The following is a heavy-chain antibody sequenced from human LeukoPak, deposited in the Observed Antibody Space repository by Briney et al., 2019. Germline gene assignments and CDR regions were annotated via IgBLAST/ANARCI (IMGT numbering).Heavy chain of an antibody. CDR1: GFTFTTYS. V-gene: IGHV3-48*04. J-gene: IGHJ5*02. Sequence: GGSLRLSCAASGFTFTTYSMNWVRQAPGKGLEWISYISGTTIYYADSVKGRFTISRDNAKNSLYPQMNSLRAEDTAVYYCARGIYDSGSYYYFPWGQGTLVTVSS. CDR2: ISGTTI. D-gene: IGHD3-10*01. CDR3: ARGIYDSGSYYYFP.